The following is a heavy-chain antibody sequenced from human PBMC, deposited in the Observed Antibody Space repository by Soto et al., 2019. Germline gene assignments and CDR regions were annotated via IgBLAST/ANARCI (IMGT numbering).Heavy chain of an antibody. Sequence: ASVKVCCKDSGYTFTSYGISWVRQATGQGLEWMGWISAYNGNTNYAQKLQGRVTMTTDTSTSTAYMELRSLRSDDTAVYYCARDLHEYDYIWGSYRPSNWFDPLGQGTLVTVSS. CDR2: ISAYNGNT. CDR3: ARDLHEYDYIWGSYRPSNWFDP. D-gene: IGHD3-16*02. CDR1: GYTFTSYG. V-gene: IGHV1-18*01. J-gene: IGHJ5*02.